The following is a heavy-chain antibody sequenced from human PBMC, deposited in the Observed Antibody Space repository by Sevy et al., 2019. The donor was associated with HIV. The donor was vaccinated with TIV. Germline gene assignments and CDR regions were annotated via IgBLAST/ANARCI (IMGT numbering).Heavy chain of an antibody. CDR2: ISGSGGST. D-gene: IGHD6-19*01. CDR1: GFTFSSYA. Sequence: GGSLRLSCAASGFTFSSYAMSWVRQAPGKGLEWVSAISGSGGSTYYADSVKGRFTISRDNSKNMLYLQMNSLRVEDTAGYYCANRDSSGWYGLGAFDIWGQGTMVTVSS. V-gene: IGHV3-23*01. CDR3: ANRDSSGWYGLGAFDI. J-gene: IGHJ3*02.